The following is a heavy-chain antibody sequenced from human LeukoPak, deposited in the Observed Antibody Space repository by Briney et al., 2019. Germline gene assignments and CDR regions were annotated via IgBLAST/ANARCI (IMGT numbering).Heavy chain of an antibody. CDR1: GGSFSGYY. CDR3: ARSGRRTIFGGGSSRKGENWFDP. V-gene: IGHV4-34*01. D-gene: IGHD3-3*01. CDR2: INHSGST. J-gene: IGHJ5*02. Sequence: SETLSLTCAVYGGSFSGYYWSWIRQPPGKGREWIGEINHSGSTNYNPSLKSRVTISVDTSKNQFSLKRSSVTAADTAVYYCARSGRRTIFGGGSSRKGENWFDPWGQGTLVTVSS.